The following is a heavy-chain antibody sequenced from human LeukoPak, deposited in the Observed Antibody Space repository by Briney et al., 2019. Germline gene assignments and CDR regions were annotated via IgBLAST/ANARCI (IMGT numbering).Heavy chain of an antibody. CDR2: ISSSSSYI. CDR1: GFTFSSYS. V-gene: IGHV3-21*01. Sequence: GGSLRLSCAASGFTFSSYSMNSVRQAPGKGLEWVSSISSSSSYIYYADSVKGRFTISRDNAKNSLYLQMNSLRAEDTAVYYCARGTVPAATYYYMDVWGKGTTVTVSS. CDR3: ARGTVPAATYYYMDV. J-gene: IGHJ6*03. D-gene: IGHD2-2*01.